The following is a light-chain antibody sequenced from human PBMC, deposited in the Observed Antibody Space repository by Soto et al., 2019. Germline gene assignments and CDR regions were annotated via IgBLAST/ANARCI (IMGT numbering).Light chain of an antibody. Sequence: LTQPHSVSESPGKTVTISCTRSSGSIASNYVQWYQQRPGSAPTTVIYEDNQRPSGVPDRFSGSIDSSSNSASLTISGLKTEDEADYYCQSYDSSTVVFGGGTQLTVL. CDR2: EDN. J-gene: IGLJ2*01. CDR1: SGSIASNY. CDR3: QSYDSSTVV. V-gene: IGLV6-57*04.